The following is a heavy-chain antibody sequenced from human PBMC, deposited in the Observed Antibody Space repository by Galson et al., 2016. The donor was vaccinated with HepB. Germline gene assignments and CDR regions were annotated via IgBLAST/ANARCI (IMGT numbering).Heavy chain of an antibody. D-gene: IGHD2-15*01. J-gene: IGHJ6*02. CDR1: GFNFNAYG. Sequence: SLRLSCAASGFNFNAYGMHWVRQAPGKGLEWVAAVAYDGTNKFYADSVKGRFTISRDNSINTLYLEMNGLRPEDTSVYYCAKGRHGRSWSSMDVWGQGTTVTVSS. V-gene: IGHV3-30*18. CDR3: AKGRHGRSWSSMDV. CDR2: VAYDGTNK.